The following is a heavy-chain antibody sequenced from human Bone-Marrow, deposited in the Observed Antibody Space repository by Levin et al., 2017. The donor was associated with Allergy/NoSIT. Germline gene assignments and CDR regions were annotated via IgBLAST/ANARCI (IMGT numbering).Heavy chain of an antibody. V-gene: IGHV3-33*01. D-gene: IGHD2-2*01. CDR1: GFTFSSYG. J-gene: IGHJ5*02. Sequence: GGSLRLSCAASGFTFSSYGMHWVRQAPGKGLEWVAVIWYDGSNKYYADSVKGRFTISRDNSKNTLYLQMNSLRAEDTAVYYCARVRRRYQLPQFDPWGQGTLVTVSS. CDR3: ARVRRRYQLPQFDP. CDR2: IWYDGSNK.